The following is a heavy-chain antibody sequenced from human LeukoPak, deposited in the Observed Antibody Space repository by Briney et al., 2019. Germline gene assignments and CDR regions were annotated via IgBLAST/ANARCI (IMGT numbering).Heavy chain of an antibody. CDR1: GFTFSTYY. J-gene: IGHJ4*02. CDR2: ISRSSSTI. V-gene: IGHV3-48*03. CDR3: ARRVIVVGLDY. Sequence: GGSLRLSCAASGFTFSTYYMSWVRQAPGKGLEWVSYISRSSSTIYYADSVKGRFTISRDNAKNSLYLQMNSLRAEDTAVYYCARRVIVVGLDYWGQGTLVTVSS. D-gene: IGHD3-22*01.